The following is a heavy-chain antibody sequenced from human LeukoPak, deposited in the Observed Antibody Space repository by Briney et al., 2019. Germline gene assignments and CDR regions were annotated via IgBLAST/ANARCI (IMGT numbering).Heavy chain of an antibody. D-gene: IGHD5-12*01. CDR2: IKSKTDGGTT. Sequence: GSLRLSCAASGFTFSNAWMSWVRQAPGKGLEWVGRIKSKTDGGTTDYAAPVKGRFTISGDDSKNTLYLQMNGLKTEDTSVYYCVSEEATGDYWGQGTLVTVSS. CDR3: VSEEATGDY. J-gene: IGHJ4*02. CDR1: GFTFSNAW. V-gene: IGHV3-15*01.